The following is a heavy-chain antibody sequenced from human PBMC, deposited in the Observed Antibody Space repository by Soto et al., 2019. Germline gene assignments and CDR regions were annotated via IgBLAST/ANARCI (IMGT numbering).Heavy chain of an antibody. D-gene: IGHD6-13*01. J-gene: IGHJ4*02. CDR1: GGSINTYF. CDR2: IYTSGTA. V-gene: IGHV4-4*07. CDR3: ARDFDSSSWYRLDQ. Sequence: QVQLQESGPGLVKPSEPLSLTCTVSGGSINTYFWSWIRQPAGKGLEWIGRIYTSGTANYNPSLKGRVLMSVDTSKNQFSLKVTSVTAADTAVYYCARDFDSSSWYRLDQWGQGTLVIVSS.